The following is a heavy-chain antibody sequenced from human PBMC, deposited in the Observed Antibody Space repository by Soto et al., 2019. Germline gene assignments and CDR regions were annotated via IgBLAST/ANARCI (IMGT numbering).Heavy chain of an antibody. CDR1: GFTFNDYA. D-gene: IGHD2-15*01. Sequence: PGGSLRLSCAASGFTFNDYAMHWVRQAPGKGLEWVSGISGSGGSTDYADSVKGRFTISRDNSKNTLYLQMNSLRAEDTAVYYCARDLLQGIIVVEAAPPVAFDIWGQRTMVTVSS. V-gene: IGHV3-23*01. J-gene: IGHJ3*02. CDR2: ISGSGGST. CDR3: ARDLLQGIIVVEAAPPVAFDI.